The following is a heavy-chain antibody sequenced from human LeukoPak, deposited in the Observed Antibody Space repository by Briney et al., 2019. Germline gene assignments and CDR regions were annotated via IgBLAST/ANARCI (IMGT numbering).Heavy chain of an antibody. CDR2: IRSKANNYAT. D-gene: IGHD6-6*01. CDR1: GFTFSASA. V-gene: IGHV3-73*01. J-gene: IGHJ4*02. CDR3: ARDSSSEEPLDY. Sequence: GGSLRLSCAASGFTFSASAVHWVRQASGKGLEWIGRIRSKANNYATAYTDPLKGRFTVSRDDSKNTAYLQMNSLKTEDSAVYFCARDSSSEEPLDYWGQGTLVTVSS.